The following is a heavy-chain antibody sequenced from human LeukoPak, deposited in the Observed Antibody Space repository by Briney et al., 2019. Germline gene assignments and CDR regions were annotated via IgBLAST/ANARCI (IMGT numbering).Heavy chain of an antibody. CDR3: ARGFVPFDY. D-gene: IGHD2-8*01. J-gene: IGHJ4*02. CDR2: IKQDGSEK. CDR1: GFTFSSYW. V-gene: IGHV3-7*01. Sequence: PGGSLRLSCAAPGFTFSSYWMSWVRQAPGKGLEWVANIKQDGSEKYYVDSVKGRFTISRDNAKNSLYLQMNSLRAEDTAVYYCARGFVPFDYWGQGTLVTVSS.